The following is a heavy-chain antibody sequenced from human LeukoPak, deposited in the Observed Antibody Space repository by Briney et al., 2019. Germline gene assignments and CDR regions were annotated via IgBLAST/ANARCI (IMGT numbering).Heavy chain of an antibody. J-gene: IGHJ6*02. CDR1: GFTFSSYW. V-gene: IGHV3-74*01. Sequence: GGSLRLSCAASGFTFSSYWMHWVRQAPGKGLVWVSRINSDGSSTSYADSVKGRFTISRDNAKNTLYLQMNSLRAEDTAVYYCARGARDFWSGYYNYYGMDVWGQGTTVTVSS. D-gene: IGHD3-3*01. CDR3: ARGARDFWSGYYNYYGMDV. CDR2: INSDGSST.